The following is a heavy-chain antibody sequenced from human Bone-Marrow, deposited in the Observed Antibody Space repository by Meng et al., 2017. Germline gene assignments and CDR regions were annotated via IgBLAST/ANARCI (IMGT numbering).Heavy chain of an antibody. J-gene: IGHJ4*02. D-gene: IGHD2-2*01. CDR2: TRNKANSYTT. V-gene: IGHV3-72*01. CDR1: GFTFSDHY. Sequence: EVQLVESGGGVVQPGRSLRRSCAASGFTFSDHYMDWVRQAPGKGLEWVGRTRNKANSYTTQYAASVKGRFSVSRDDSKNSLYLQMNSLKIEDTAVYYCARSSSTRDFDYWGQGTLVTVSS. CDR3: ARSSSTRDFDY.